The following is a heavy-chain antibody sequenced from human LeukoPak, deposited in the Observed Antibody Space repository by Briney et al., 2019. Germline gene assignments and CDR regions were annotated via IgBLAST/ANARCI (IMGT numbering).Heavy chain of an antibody. CDR3: ARDWWGIDY. CDR1: GFTFSSHA. Sequence: GRSLRLSCAASGFTFSSHAMCWVRQAPGKGLEWVALISNDGTNQYYADSVRDRFTISRDNAKNTLFLQMNSLRPEDTAVYYCARDWWGIDYWGQGSLITVSS. CDR2: ISNDGTNQ. V-gene: IGHV3-30-3*01. D-gene: IGHD2-8*02. J-gene: IGHJ4*02.